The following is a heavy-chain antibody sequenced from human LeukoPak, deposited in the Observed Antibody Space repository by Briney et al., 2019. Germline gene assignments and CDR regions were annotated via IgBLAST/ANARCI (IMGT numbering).Heavy chain of an antibody. CDR1: GFTFTSSA. V-gene: IGHV1-58*02. CDR3: AAQSYSSSSGGFDY. Sequence: SVKVSRKASGFTFTSSAMQWVRQARGQRLEWIGWIVVGSGNTNYAQKFQERVTITRDMSTSTAYMELSSLRSEDTAVYYCAAQSYSSSSGGFDYWGQGTLVTVSS. CDR2: IVVGSGNT. J-gene: IGHJ4*02. D-gene: IGHD6-6*01.